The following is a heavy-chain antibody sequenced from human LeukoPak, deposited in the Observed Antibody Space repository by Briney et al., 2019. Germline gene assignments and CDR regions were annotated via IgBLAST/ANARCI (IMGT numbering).Heavy chain of an antibody. Sequence: SETLSLTCTVSGGSISSYYWSWIRQPPGKGLEWIGYIYYSGSTNYNPSLKSRVTISVDTSKNQFSLKLSSVTAADTAVYYCARDRHYDFWSGYPTGAFDIWGQGTMVTVSS. J-gene: IGHJ3*02. D-gene: IGHD3-3*01. CDR3: ARDRHYDFWSGYPTGAFDI. CDR2: IYYSGST. CDR1: GGSISSYY. V-gene: IGHV4-59*01.